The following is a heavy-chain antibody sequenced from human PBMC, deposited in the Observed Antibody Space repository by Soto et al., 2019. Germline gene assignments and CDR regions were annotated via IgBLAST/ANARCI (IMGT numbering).Heavy chain of an antibody. CDR2: IDPRDSYT. Sequence: PGESLKISCKGSGYTFTSSWISWVRQMPGRGLEWMGKIDPRDSYTKYSPSFQDHVTISADKSISTAYLQWSSLKASDTAMYFCARPGYSSGGSAFEIWGQGTVVT. V-gene: IGHV5-10-1*01. CDR3: ARPGYSSGGSAFEI. CDR1: GYTFTSSW. D-gene: IGHD6-19*01. J-gene: IGHJ3*02.